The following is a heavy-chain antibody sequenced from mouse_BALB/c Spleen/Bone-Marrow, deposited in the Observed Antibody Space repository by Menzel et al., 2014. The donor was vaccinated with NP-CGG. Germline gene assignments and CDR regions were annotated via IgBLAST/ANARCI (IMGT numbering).Heavy chain of an antibody. D-gene: IGHD1-1*01. CDR1: GYTFTSYW. V-gene: IGHV1S41*01. CDR2: IAPGSGST. Sequence: DLVKPGASVKLSCKASGYTFTSYWINWIKQRPGQGLEWIGRIAPGSGSTYYDEMFKGKATLTVDTSSSTASIQLSSLSSEDSAVYFCARSYYGRAMDYWGQGTSVTVSS. J-gene: IGHJ4*01. CDR3: ARSYYGRAMDY.